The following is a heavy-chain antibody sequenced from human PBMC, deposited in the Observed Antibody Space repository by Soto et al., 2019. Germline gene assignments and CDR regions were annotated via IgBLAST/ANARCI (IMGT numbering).Heavy chain of an antibody. D-gene: IGHD3-3*01. Sequence: QVQLVQSGAEVKKPGASVKVSCKASGYTFTSYDINWVRQATGQGLEWMGWMNPNSGNTGYAQKFQGRVTMTRNNSISTAYMELSSLRSEDTAVYYCARRREDVHYDFWSGYSPNYYYYMDVWGKGTTVTVSS. CDR1: GYTFTSYD. J-gene: IGHJ6*03. CDR2: MNPNSGNT. V-gene: IGHV1-8*01. CDR3: ARRREDVHYDFWSGYSPNYYYYMDV.